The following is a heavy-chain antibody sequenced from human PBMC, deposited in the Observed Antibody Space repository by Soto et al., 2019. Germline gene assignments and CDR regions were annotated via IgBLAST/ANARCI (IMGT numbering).Heavy chain of an antibody. Sequence: GESLKISCKGSGYSFTSYWIGWVRQMPGKGLEWMGIIYPGDSDTRYSPSSQGQVTISADKSISTAYLQWSSLKASDTAMYYCATSRYCSGGSCPGGYYYYGMDVWGQGTTVTVSS. CDR3: ATSRYCSGGSCPGGYYYYGMDV. CDR1: GYSFTSYW. J-gene: IGHJ6*02. D-gene: IGHD2-15*01. V-gene: IGHV5-51*01. CDR2: IYPGDSDT.